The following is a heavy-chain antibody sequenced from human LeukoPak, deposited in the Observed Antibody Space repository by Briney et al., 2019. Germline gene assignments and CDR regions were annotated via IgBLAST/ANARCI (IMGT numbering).Heavy chain of an antibody. CDR2: INPNSGGT. CDR1: GYTFTGYY. CDR3: ARDLGYCSSTSCSYYYYYYMDV. V-gene: IGHV1-2*02. Sequence: GASVKVSCKASGYTFTGYYMHWVRQAPGQGLEWMGWINPNSGGTNYAQKFQGRVTMTRDTSISTAYMELSRLRSDDTAVYYCARDLGYCSSTSCSYYYYYYMDVWGKGTTVTVSS. D-gene: IGHD2-2*01. J-gene: IGHJ6*03.